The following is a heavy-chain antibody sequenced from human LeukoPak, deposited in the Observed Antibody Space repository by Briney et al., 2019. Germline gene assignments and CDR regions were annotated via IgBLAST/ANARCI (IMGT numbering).Heavy chain of an antibody. CDR3: ARQRYYDSSGYYPYDAFDI. CDR2: IYPGDSDT. J-gene: IGHJ3*02. CDR1: GYSFTSYW. D-gene: IGHD3-22*01. Sequence: GESLKISCKGSGYSFTSYWIGWVRQMPGKGLEWMGIIYPGDSDTRYSPSFQGQVTISADKSISTAYLQWSSLKASDTATYYCARQRYYDSSGYYPYDAFDIWGQGTMVTVSS. V-gene: IGHV5-51*01.